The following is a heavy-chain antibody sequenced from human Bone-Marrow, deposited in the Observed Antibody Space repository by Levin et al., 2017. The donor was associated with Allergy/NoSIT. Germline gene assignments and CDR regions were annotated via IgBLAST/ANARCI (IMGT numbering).Heavy chain of an antibody. CDR1: GGSISSGTYY. J-gene: IGHJ4*02. Sequence: SETLSLTCTVSGGSISSGTYYWSWVRQPPGKGLEWIGYTHYSGNTYYRPSLKGRVTISMDTSKNQFSLKLNSVTAADTAVYYCARVNYDSSGYYYYYYFDYWGQGTLVTVSS. CDR2: THYSGNT. CDR3: ARVNYDSSGYYYYYYFDY. D-gene: IGHD3-22*01. V-gene: IGHV4-30-4*01.